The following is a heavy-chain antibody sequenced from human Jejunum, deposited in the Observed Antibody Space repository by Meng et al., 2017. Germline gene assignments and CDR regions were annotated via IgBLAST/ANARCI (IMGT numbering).Heavy chain of an antibody. Sequence: GESLKISCAASGFTFNNHAMSWVRQAPGKGLEWVSHISGSGDTSHYTDSVKGRFSISRDNSRNTLYLQMNSLTAEDAAVYYCARGTITPPGTGWGCCCAYWGLGTLVTVS. CDR2: ISGSGDTS. CDR1: GFTFNNHA. J-gene: IGHJ4*02. CDR3: ARGTITPPGTGWGCCCAY. V-gene: IGHV3-23*01. D-gene: IGHD1-1*01.